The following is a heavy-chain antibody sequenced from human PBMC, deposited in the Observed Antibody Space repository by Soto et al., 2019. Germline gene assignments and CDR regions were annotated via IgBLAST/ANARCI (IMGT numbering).Heavy chain of an antibody. J-gene: IGHJ6*02. CDR3: ARKNTYYYDSSGRMDV. D-gene: IGHD3-22*01. V-gene: IGHV3-48*02. Sequence: SLRLSCAASGFTFSSYSMNWVRQAPGKGLEWVSYISSSSSTLYYADSVKGRFTISRDNAKNSLYLQMNSLRDEDTAVYYCARKNTYYYDSSGRMDVWGQGTTVTVSS. CDR1: GFTFSSYS. CDR2: ISSSSSTL.